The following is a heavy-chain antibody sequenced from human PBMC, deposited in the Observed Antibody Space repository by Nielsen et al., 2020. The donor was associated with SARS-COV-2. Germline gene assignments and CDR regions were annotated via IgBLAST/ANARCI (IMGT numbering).Heavy chain of an antibody. CDR3: ARATMTDADAFDI. Sequence: LRLSCTVSGGSINSGDYYWNWVRQPPGQGLEWIGYIYYSGTTYYNPSHESRATISVATSKSQFSLKLRSVTAADTAVYYCARATMTDADAFDIWGQGAMVSVSS. CDR1: GGSINSGDYY. D-gene: IGHD4-17*01. J-gene: IGHJ3*02. CDR2: IYYSGTT. V-gene: IGHV4-30-4*01.